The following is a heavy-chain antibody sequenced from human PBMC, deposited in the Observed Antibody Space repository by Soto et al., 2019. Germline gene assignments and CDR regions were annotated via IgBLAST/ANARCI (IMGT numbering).Heavy chain of an antibody. CDR3: AKGRGGGDCYSCFDY. J-gene: IGHJ4*02. D-gene: IGHD2-21*02. V-gene: IGHV3-30*18. CDR1: GFPFSSYG. CDR2: ISYDGGNK. Sequence: QVQLVESGGGVVQPGRSLRLSCAASGFPFSSYGMPWVRQAPGKGLAWVAVISYDGGNKYYADAVKGRFTIARDNSKNTQHRQMNSLRAEATAVYYRAKGRGGGDCYSCFDYWGQGPLLTVAS.